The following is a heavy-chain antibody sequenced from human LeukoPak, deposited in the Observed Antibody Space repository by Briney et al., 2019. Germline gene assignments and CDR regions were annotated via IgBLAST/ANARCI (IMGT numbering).Heavy chain of an antibody. J-gene: IGHJ4*02. V-gene: IGHV4-39*01. CDR1: GGSIAGSSDY. CDR2: VYYIGIT. Sequence: SETLFLTCSVSGGSIAGSSDYWGWIRQPPGKGLEWIGSVYYIGITDYNPSLKSRVTISEDTSENKFSLNLTSVTAADTAVYYCARRSIAAAVDYWGQGTLVTVSS. CDR3: ARRSIAAAVDY. D-gene: IGHD6-13*01.